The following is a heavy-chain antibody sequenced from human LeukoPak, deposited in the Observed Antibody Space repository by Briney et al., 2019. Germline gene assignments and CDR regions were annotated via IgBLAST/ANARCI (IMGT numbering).Heavy chain of an antibody. Sequence: SETLSLTCTVSGGSITTYYWSWIRQSPEKGLEWIGYISYSGHTNCNPSLKSRITMSIDASKNQFSLKLTSITAADTAVYYCARDNNGYYSLDYWGQGTLVTVSS. V-gene: IGHV4-59*01. CDR3: ARDNNGYYSLDY. CDR1: GGSITTYY. D-gene: IGHD3-3*01. J-gene: IGHJ4*02. CDR2: ISYSGHT.